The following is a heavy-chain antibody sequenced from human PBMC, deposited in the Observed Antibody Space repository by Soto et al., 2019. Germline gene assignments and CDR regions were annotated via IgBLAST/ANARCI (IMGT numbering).Heavy chain of an antibody. CDR3: ASPDEAHYYDSSGYYFGLFLDY. Sequence: GGSLRLSCAASGFTFSSYAMSWVRQAPGKGLEWVSAISGSGGSTYYADSVKGRFTISRDNSKNTLYLQMNSLRAEDTAVYYCASPDEAHYYDSSGYYFGLFLDYWGQGTLVTVSS. D-gene: IGHD3-22*01. V-gene: IGHV3-23*01. CDR2: ISGSGGST. J-gene: IGHJ4*02. CDR1: GFTFSSYA.